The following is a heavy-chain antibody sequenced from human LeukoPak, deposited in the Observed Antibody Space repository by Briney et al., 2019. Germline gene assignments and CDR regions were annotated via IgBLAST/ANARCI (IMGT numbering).Heavy chain of an antibody. CDR3: ARHDFLTGYPYFDY. J-gene: IGHJ4*02. Sequence: GGSLRLSCAASGFTFSSYEMNWVRQAPGKGLEWVSYISSSGSTIYYADSVKGRFTISRDNAKNSLFLQMNSLRAEDTAVYYCARHDFLTGYPYFDYWGQGTLVTVSS. CDR1: GFTFSSYE. V-gene: IGHV3-48*03. CDR2: ISSSGSTI. D-gene: IGHD3-9*01.